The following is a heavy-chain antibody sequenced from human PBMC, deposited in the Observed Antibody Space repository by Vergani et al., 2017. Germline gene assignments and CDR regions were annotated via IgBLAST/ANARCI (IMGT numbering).Heavy chain of an antibody. J-gene: IGHJ6*03. CDR2: ISSSGSTI. CDR1: GFTFSSYE. V-gene: IGHV3-48*03. CDR3: ARARRYYYYMDV. Sequence: EVQLVESGGGLVQPGGSLRLSCAASGFTFSSYEMNWVRQAPGKGLEWVSYISSSGSTIYYADSVKGRFTISRDNAKNSLYLQMNSLIAEDTAVYYCARARRYYYYMDVWGKGTTVTVSS.